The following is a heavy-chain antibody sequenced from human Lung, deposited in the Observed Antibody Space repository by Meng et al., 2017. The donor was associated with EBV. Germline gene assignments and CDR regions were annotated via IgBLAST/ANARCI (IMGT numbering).Heavy chain of an antibody. CDR2: IDPNTGNP. J-gene: IGHJ4*02. D-gene: IGHD5-24*01. CDR1: GYTFTSYA. CDR3: ARDSPLDGYSLLDY. Sequence: QWQLLPSGSELKRPGASVKVSCRPSGYTFTSYAINWARQAPGQGPDWMGWIDPNTGNPTYDQGFTGRFVFSLDTSVSTAYLQINSLRADDTAVYYCARDSPLDGYSLLDYWGQGTLVTVSS. V-gene: IGHV7-4-1*02.